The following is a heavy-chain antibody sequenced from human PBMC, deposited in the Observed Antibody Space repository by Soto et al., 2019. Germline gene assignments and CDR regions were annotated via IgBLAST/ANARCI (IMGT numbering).Heavy chain of an antibody. D-gene: IGHD6-13*01. CDR3: AKDLGQQLRFPGYYYYGMDV. V-gene: IGHV3-11*01. Sequence: QVQLVESGGGLVKPGGSLRLSCAASGFTFSDYYMSWIRQAPGKGLEWVSYISSSGSTIYYADSVKGRFTISRDNAKNSLYLQMNSLSAEDTAVYYCAKDLGQQLRFPGYYYYGMDVWGQGTTVTVSS. J-gene: IGHJ6*02. CDR1: GFTFSDYY. CDR2: ISSSGSTI.